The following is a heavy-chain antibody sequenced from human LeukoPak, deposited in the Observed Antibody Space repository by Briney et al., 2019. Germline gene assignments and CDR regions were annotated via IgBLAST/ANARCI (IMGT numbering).Heavy chain of an antibody. CDR2: ISAYNGNT. CDR1: GYTFTSYG. V-gene: IGHV1-18*01. J-gene: IGHJ4*02. D-gene: IGHD6-19*01. Sequence: ASVKVSCKASGYTFTSYGISWVRQAPGQGLEWMGWISAYNGNTNYAQKLQGRVTMTTDTSTSTAYMELRSLRSDDTAVYYCARDPSSGWYEMTGDYWGQGTLVTVSS. CDR3: ARDPSSGWYEMTGDY.